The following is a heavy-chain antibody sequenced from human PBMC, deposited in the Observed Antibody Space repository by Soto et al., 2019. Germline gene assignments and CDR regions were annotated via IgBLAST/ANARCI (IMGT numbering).Heavy chain of an antibody. J-gene: IGHJ4*02. V-gene: IGHV1-18*01. CDR3: ARDVTYYYDSSGFADY. CDR1: GYTFTSYG. CDR2: ISAYNGNT. D-gene: IGHD3-22*01. Sequence: RASVKVSCKASGYTFTSYGISWVRQAPGQGLEWMGWISAYNGNTNYAQKLQGRVTMTTDTSTSTAYMELRSLRSDDTAVYYCARDVTYYYDSSGFADYWGQGTLVTVSS.